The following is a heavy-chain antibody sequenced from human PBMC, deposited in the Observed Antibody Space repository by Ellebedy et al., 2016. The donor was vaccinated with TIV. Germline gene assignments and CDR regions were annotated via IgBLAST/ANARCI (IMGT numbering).Heavy chain of an antibody. CDR1: GFTFSPYA. V-gene: IGHV3-23*01. J-gene: IGHJ4*02. D-gene: IGHD2-21*02. CDR2: IVGSGA. CDR3: AKDRTSGDGYWVFDS. Sequence: GESLKISCAASGFTFSPYAMAWVRQAPGKDLEWVSGIVGSGAEKYADSVKGRFTISRDNSKRTVDLQMRSVRAEDTAVYFCAKDRTSGDGYWVFDSWGQGTMVSVSS.